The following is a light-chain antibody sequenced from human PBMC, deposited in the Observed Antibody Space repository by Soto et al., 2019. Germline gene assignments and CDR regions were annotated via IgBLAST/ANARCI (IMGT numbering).Light chain of an antibody. V-gene: IGKV1-5*01. Sequence: DIHLTQSPSTLSTSVGARVTITCRASQSVSYWLAWYQQKPGEAPNLLIYDGSTLASGVPPRFSGSGSGTEFTLTISSLQPDDFATYYCQQYNSYSWTFGQGTKVDI. CDR2: DGS. J-gene: IGKJ1*01. CDR1: QSVSYW. CDR3: QQYNSYSWT.